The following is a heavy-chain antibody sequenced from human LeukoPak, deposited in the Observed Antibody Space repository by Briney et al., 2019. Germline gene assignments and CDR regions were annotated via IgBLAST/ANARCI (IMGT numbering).Heavy chain of an antibody. CDR3: VREGFYFFDF. CDR2: IKQDGSVT. V-gene: IGHV3-7*01. CDR1: RFTFSSSW. J-gene: IGHJ4*01. Sequence: GGSLRLSCAASRFTFSSSWMTWVRQAPGKGLEWVANIKQDGSVTTYADSVRGRFTIFRDNAKDSVYLQMNSLRAEDSATYYCVREGFYFFDFWGQGTLVTVSS.